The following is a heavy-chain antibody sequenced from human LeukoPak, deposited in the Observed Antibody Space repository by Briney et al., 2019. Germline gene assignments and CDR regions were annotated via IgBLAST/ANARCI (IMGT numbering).Heavy chain of an antibody. CDR3: AKSWDYYDSSGDDASDI. Sequence: GGSLRLSCAAAGFTFSDYGMNWVRQAPGKGLGWVSGISGSGISTYYADSVNRRFTISRDNSKNTMYLQMNSLRVEDTAVYYCAKSWDYYDSSGDDASDIWGQGTMVTVSS. CDR1: GFTFSDYG. V-gene: IGHV3-23*01. CDR2: ISGSGIST. J-gene: IGHJ3*02. D-gene: IGHD3-22*01.